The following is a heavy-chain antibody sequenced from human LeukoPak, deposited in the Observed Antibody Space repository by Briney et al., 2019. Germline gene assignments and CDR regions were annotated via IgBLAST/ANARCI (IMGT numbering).Heavy chain of an antibody. J-gene: IGHJ4*02. CDR2: ISGSGGST. V-gene: IGHV3-23*01. CDR1: GFTFSSYA. CDR3: ANRPRRWLQSS. D-gene: IGHD5-24*01. Sequence: PGGSLRLSCAASGFTFSSYAMSWVRQAPGKGLEWVSAISGSGGSTYYADSVKGRFTISRDNSKNTLYLQMNSLGAEDTAVYYCANRPRRWLQSSWGQGTLVTVSS.